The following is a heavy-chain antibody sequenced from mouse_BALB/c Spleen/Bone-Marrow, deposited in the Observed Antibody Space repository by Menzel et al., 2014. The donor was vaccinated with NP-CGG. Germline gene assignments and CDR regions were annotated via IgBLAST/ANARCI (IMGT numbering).Heavy chain of an antibody. D-gene: IGHD2-4*01. CDR1: GFTFSSYA. CDR2: ISSGGSYT. J-gene: IGHJ2*01. CDR3: ARHGITRLLDY. Sequence: EVQRVESGGGLVKPGGSLKPSCAASGFTFSSYAMSWVRRTPEKRLEWVATISSGGSYTYYPDSVEGRFTISRDNAKNTLYLQMSSLRSEDTAMYYCARHGITRLLDYWGQGTTLTVSS. V-gene: IGHV5-9-3*01.